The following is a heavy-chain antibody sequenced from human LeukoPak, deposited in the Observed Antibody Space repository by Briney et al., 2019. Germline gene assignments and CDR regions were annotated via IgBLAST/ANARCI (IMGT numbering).Heavy chain of an antibody. V-gene: IGHV1-2*02. CDR3: ARVGYCTHGVCYSMDL. Sequence: ASVKVSCKASGYAFTAHYIHWVRQAPGQGFEWMGWINPNSGGPNYAQKFQGRVTMTRDTSISTAYMELSRLTSDDTAIYYCARVGYCTHGVCYSMDLWRRGTTVIVSS. CDR2: INPNSGGP. J-gene: IGHJ6*04. D-gene: IGHD2-8*01. CDR1: GYAFTAHY.